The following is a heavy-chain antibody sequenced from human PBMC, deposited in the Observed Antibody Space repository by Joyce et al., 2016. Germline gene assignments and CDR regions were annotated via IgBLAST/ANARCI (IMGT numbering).Heavy chain of an antibody. V-gene: IGHV3-23*01. CDR3: ANAVTGYNYYYYGMDV. CDR2: ISGSGSRP. J-gene: IGHJ6*02. Sequence: EVQLLESGGGLVQPGGSLRLSCDASGFTFSGFAMGWVRQATGKGLEWVSAISGSGSRPYNAYSVKGRLNISRDNSKNTLYLQMNSLRAEDTAVYYRANAVTGYNYYYYGMDVWGQGTTVTISS. CDR1: GFTFSGFA. D-gene: IGHD4-11*01.